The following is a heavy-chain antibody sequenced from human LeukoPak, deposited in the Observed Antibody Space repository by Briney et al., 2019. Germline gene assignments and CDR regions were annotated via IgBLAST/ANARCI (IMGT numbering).Heavy chain of an antibody. J-gene: IGHJ6*03. CDR1: GFTFSSYA. Sequence: PGGSLRLSCAASGFTFSSYAMSWVRQAPGKGLVWVSLINSDGSSTIYADSVKGRFTISRDNAKNTLYLQMNSLRAEDTAVYYCARDFRGYMDVWGKGTTVTVSS. CDR3: ARDFRGYMDV. V-gene: IGHV3-74*01. CDR2: INSDGSST.